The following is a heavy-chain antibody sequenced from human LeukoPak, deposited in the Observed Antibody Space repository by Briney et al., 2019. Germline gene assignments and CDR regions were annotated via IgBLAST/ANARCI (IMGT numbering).Heavy chain of an antibody. CDR3: ARDRGRYSSGYGMDV. D-gene: IGHD6-19*01. V-gene: IGHV1-69*01. CDR2: LPIFGTA. Sequence: LPIFGTANYAQKFQGRVTITAAQSTSTAYMELSSLRSEDTAVYYCARDRGRYSSGYGMDVWGQGTTVTVSS. J-gene: IGHJ6*02.